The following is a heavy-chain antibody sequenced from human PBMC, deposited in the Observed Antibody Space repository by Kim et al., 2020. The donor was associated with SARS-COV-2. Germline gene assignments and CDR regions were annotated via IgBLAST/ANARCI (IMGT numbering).Heavy chain of an antibody. D-gene: IGHD5-18*01. V-gene: IGHV4-59*08. CDR2: VYYTGST. CDR1: GGSIDNNY. Sequence: SETLSLTCSVSGGSIDNNYWNWIRQPPGKGLEWIGYVYYTGSTNYNPSLKSRVTISLDTSKKQFSLKLTSVTAADTAVYYCARGRGYRYGKFQYWGQGTLVTVSS. CDR3: ARGRGYRYGKFQY. J-gene: IGHJ4*02.